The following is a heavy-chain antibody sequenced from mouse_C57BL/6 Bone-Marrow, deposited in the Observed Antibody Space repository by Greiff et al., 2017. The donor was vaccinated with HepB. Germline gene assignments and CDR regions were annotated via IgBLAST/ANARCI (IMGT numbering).Heavy chain of an antibody. CDR3: ASIYDGSDY. CDR2: ISSGGSYT. CDR1: GFTFSSYG. Sequence: EVMLVESGGDLVKPGGSLKLSCAASGFTFSSYGMSWVRQTPDKRLEWVATISSGGSYTYYPDSVKGRFTISRDNAKNTLYLQMSSLKSEDTAMYYCASIYDGSDYWGQGTTLTVSS. V-gene: IGHV5-6*01. J-gene: IGHJ2*01. D-gene: IGHD2-3*01.